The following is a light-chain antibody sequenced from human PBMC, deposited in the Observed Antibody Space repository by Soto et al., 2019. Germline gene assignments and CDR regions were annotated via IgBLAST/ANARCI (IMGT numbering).Light chain of an antibody. CDR1: QSVSSSY. Sequence: EIVLTQSPGTLSLSPGERATLPCRASQSVSSSYLAWYQQKPGQAPRLLLYGASSRATGIPDRFSGSGSGTEFTLTISRLEPEDFAVYYCQQYGKSPPWTLGQGTKVDIK. CDR3: QQYGKSPPWT. V-gene: IGKV3-20*01. J-gene: IGKJ1*01. CDR2: GAS.